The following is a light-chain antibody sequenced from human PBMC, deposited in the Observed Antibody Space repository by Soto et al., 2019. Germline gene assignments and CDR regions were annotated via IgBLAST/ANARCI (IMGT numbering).Light chain of an antibody. Sequence: QSALTQPPSASGSPGQSVTISCAGTSSDVGGYNYVSWYQQYPGKAPKLMIYEVNKRPSGVPDRFSGSKSGNTASLTVSGLQAEDEADYYCSSYAGSNKLVFGTGTKVTVL. J-gene: IGLJ1*01. CDR3: SSYAGSNKLV. CDR2: EVN. CDR1: SSDVGGYNY. V-gene: IGLV2-8*01.